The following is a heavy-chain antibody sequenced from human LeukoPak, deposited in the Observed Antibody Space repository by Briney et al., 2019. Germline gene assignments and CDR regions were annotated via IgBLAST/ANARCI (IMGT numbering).Heavy chain of an antibody. Sequence: SETLSLTCTVSGGSISSGSYYWSRIRQPAGKGLEWIGYIYSTGNTNYNPSLKSRVTISVETSKNQFSLRLNSVTAADTAVYYCARGGFAKQDAFENWGQGTLVTVSS. D-gene: IGHD5-12*01. V-gene: IGHV4-61*10. J-gene: IGHJ4*02. CDR1: GGSISSGSYY. CDR2: IYSTGNT. CDR3: ARGGFAKQDAFEN.